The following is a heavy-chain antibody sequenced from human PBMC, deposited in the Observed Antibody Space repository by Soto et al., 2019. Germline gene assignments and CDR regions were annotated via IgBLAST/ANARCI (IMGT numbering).Heavy chain of an antibody. CDR2: IYPSGTT. CDR1: NGSISSVIW. J-gene: IGHJ6*03. Sequence: QVQLQESGPGLVKPSGTLSLTCAVSNGSISSVIWWTWVRQSPGKGLEWLGEIYPSGTTNYSPSLESRITISVDESKNQFSLKLTSVTAADTAIYYCASLVNRCNCTNGVCHSTYYMDVWDKGTTVTVSS. D-gene: IGHD2-8*01. V-gene: IGHV4-4*02. CDR3: ASLVNRCNCTNGVCHSTYYMDV.